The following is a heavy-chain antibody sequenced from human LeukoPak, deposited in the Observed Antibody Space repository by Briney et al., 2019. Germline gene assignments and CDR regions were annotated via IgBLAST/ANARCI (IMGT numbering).Heavy chain of an antibody. Sequence: ASVKVSCKVSGYTLTELSMHWVRQAPGKGLEWMGGFDPEDGETIYAQKFQGRVTMTEDTSTDTAYMELSSLRSEDTAVYYCATVWFGEFLFNPWGQGTLVTVSS. CDR3: ATVWFGEFLFNP. V-gene: IGHV1-24*01. CDR2: FDPEDGET. J-gene: IGHJ5*02. D-gene: IGHD3-10*01. CDR1: GYTLTELS.